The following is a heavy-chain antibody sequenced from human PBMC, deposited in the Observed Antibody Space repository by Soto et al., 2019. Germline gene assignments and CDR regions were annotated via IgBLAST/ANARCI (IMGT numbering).Heavy chain of an antibody. CDR1: GGTFSGYA. CDR3: VRVVAIPGYPDN. V-gene: IGHV1-69*12. D-gene: IGHD5-12*01. Sequence: QVRLVQSGAEVRQPASSVKVSCKTSGGTFSGYAISWVRQAPGQGLEWMGGIVPIVDTSTYAQKFQGRVTLTADESTSTVYMELSSLRSDDTAVYYCVRVVAIPGYPDNWGQGTLVTVSS. CDR2: IVPIVDTS. J-gene: IGHJ4*02.